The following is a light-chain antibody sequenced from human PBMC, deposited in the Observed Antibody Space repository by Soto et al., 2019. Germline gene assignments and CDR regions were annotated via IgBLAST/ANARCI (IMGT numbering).Light chain of an antibody. Sequence: QPVLTQSPSASASLGASVKLTCTLSSGHNSYAIAWHQQQPEKGPRYLMNLNSDGSHTKGDGIPDRFSGSSSGAERYLTISSLQSEDEADYYCQTWGTGPAVFGGGTKLTVL. V-gene: IGLV4-69*01. J-gene: IGLJ7*01. CDR1: SGHNSYA. CDR2: LNSDGSH. CDR3: QTWGTGPAV.